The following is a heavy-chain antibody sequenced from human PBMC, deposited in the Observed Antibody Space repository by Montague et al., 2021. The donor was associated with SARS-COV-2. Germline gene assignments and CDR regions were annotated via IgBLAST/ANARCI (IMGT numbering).Heavy chain of an antibody. J-gene: IGHJ6*03. Sequence: SETLSLTCAVYGGSFSGYYWSWIRQPPGKGLEWIGEINHSGSTNXNPSLKSRVTISVDTSKNQFSLKLSSVTAADTAVYYCARGDIVVVPAALGIAFYYYYYMDVGGKGTTVTVSS. CDR3: ARGDIVVVPAALGIAFYYYYYMDV. CDR2: INHSGST. V-gene: IGHV4-34*01. D-gene: IGHD2-2*01. CDR1: GGSFSGYY.